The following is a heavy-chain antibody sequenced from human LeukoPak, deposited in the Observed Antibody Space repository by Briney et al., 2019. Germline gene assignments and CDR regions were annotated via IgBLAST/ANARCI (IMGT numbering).Heavy chain of an antibody. D-gene: IGHD6-19*01. CDR3: AKGGSSGGYWEAFFDY. Sequence: PGGSLTLSCAASGFTFSSYAMSWVRQAPAKGLEWVSAVSGSGGSTYYADSAKGRFTISRDNSKNTLYLQMNSLRAEDTAVYYCAKGGSSGGYWEAFFDYWGQGTLVTVSS. V-gene: IGHV3-23*01. CDR2: VSGSGGST. J-gene: IGHJ4*02. CDR1: GFTFSSYA.